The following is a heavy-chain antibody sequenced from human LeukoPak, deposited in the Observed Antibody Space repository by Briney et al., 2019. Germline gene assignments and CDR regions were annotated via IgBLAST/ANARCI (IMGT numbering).Heavy chain of an antibody. Sequence: ASVKVSCKASGYTFASYYMHWVRQAPGQGLEWMGIINPSGGSTSYAQKFQGRVTMTRDTSTSTVYMELSSLRSEDTAVYYCASRVRNRRPGSGSYYYFDYWGQGTLVTVSS. CDR3: ASRVRNRRPGSGSYYYFDY. CDR1: GYTFASYY. V-gene: IGHV1-46*01. CDR2: INPSGGST. J-gene: IGHJ4*02. D-gene: IGHD1-26*01.